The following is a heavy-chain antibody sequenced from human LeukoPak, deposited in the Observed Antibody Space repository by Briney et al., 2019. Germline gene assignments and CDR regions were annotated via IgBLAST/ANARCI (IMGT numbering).Heavy chain of an antibody. CDR3: ARGWVGTPTLPSAISDWFDP. Sequence: PSETLSLTCAVYGGSFSGYYWSWIRQPSGKGLEWIGEINHSGSTNYNPSLKSRVTISVDTSKNQFSLKLSSVTAADTAVYYCARGWVGTPTLPSAISDWFDPWGQGTLVTVSS. D-gene: IGHD2-2*01. J-gene: IGHJ5*02. CDR2: INHSGST. CDR1: GGSFSGYY. V-gene: IGHV4-34*01.